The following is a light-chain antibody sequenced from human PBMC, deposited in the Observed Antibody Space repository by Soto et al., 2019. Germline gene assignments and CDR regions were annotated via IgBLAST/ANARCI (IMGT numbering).Light chain of an antibody. CDR1: SSDVGTYNY. Sequence: QSALTQPASVSGSPGQSITISCTGTSSDVGTYNYVSWYQQHPDTAPKLMIYEVSNRPSGVSNRFSGSKSGNTASLTISGLQPEDEADYLCSSYTVYSTYVFGTGTKVTVL. CDR2: EVS. V-gene: IGLV2-14*01. CDR3: SSYTVYSTYV. J-gene: IGLJ1*01.